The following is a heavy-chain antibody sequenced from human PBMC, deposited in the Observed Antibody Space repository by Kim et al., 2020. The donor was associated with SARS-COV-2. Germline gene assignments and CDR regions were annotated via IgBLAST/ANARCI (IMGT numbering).Heavy chain of an antibody. V-gene: IGHV4-39*07. J-gene: IGHJ5*02. D-gene: IGHD3-3*01. CDR2: IYYSGST. CDR1: GGSISSSSYY. CDR3: ARELGVVITTSNWFDP. Sequence: SETLSLTCTVSGGSISSSSYYWGWIRQPPGKGLEWIGSIYYSGSTYYNPSLKSRVTISVDTSKNQFSLKLSSVTAADTAVYYCARELGVVITTSNWFDPCGQGTLVTVSS.